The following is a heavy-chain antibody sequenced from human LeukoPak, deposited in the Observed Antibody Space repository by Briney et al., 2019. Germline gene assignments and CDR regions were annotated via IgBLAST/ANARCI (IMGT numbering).Heavy chain of an antibody. CDR3: AKDRSIGTYYTFDH. CDR1: GFTFSSYW. Sequence: QHGGSLRLSCAASGFTFSSYWMSWVRQAPGKGLEWVSSISASGVMTYYADSVKGRFTVSRDNSKNSLYLQMSSLTAADTAVYYCAKDRSIGTYYTFDHWGQGTLVTVSS. CDR2: ISASGVMT. V-gene: IGHV3-23*01. J-gene: IGHJ4*02. D-gene: IGHD1-26*01.